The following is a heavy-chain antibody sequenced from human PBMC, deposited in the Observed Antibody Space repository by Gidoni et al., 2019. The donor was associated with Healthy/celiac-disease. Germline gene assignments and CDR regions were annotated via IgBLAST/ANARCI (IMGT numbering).Heavy chain of an antibody. CDR1: GYTLTELS. Sequence: QVQLVQSGAEVKKPGASVKVSCKVSGYTLTELSMHWVRQAPGKGLEWMGGFDPEDGETIYAQKFQGRVTITEDTSTDTAYMELSSLRSEDTAVYYCATGGLRSTIYYYYYGMDVWGQGTTVTVSS. D-gene: IGHD5-12*01. J-gene: IGHJ6*02. CDR3: ATGGLRSTIYYYYYGMDV. V-gene: IGHV1-24*01. CDR2: FDPEDGET.